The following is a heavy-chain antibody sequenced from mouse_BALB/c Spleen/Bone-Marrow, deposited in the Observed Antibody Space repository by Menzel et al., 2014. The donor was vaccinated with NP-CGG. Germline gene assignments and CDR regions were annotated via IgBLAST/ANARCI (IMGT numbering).Heavy chain of an antibody. D-gene: IGHD2-14*01. V-gene: IGHV2-3*01. CDR2: IWGDGST. CDR3: AIYYRSSWFAY. Sequence: VKVEESGPGLVAPSQSLSITCTVSGFSLTSYGVSWVRQPPGKGLGWLGVIWGDGSTNYHSALISRLSISKDNSKSQVFLKLNRLQTDDTATYYCAIYYRSSWFAYWGQGTLVTVSA. CDR1: GFSLTSYG. J-gene: IGHJ3*01.